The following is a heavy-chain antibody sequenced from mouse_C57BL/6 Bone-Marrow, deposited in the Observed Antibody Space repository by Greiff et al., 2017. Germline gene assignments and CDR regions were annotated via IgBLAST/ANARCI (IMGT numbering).Heavy chain of an antibody. Sequence: QVQLQQSGPELVKPGASVKISCKASGYAFSSSWMNWVKQRPGKGLEWIGRIYPGDGDTNYNGKFKGKATLTADKSSSTAYMQLSSLTSEDSAVYFCAIKNYYGRLWYFEVWGTGTTVTVSS. D-gene: IGHD1-1*01. CDR2: IYPGDGDT. J-gene: IGHJ1*03. CDR3: AIKNYYGRLWYFEV. V-gene: IGHV1-82*01. CDR1: GYAFSSSW.